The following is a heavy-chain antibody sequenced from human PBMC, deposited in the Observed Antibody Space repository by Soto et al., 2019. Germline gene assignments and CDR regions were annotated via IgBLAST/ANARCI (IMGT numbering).Heavy chain of an antibody. CDR2: IIPIFATA. CDR3: SALQYSGGWGGAFDI. D-gene: IGHD6-19*01. Sequence: QVQLVQSGAEVKKPGSSVKVSCKASGGTFSSYAITWVRQAPGQGLEWMGGIIPIFATANYAQKFQGRVTITADESTSAAYMELGSLRSEDTAVYYCSALQYSGGWGGAFDIWGQGTMVTVSS. CDR1: GGTFSSYA. J-gene: IGHJ3*02. V-gene: IGHV1-69*12.